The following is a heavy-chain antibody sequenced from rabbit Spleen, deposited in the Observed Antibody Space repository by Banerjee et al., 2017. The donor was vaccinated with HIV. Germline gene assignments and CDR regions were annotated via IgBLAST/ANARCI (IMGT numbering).Heavy chain of an antibody. D-gene: IGHD1-1*01. J-gene: IGHJ4*01. CDR3: ARDLVAVIGWNFYL. CDR1: GFSFSDRDV. CDR2: INTATGKA. V-gene: IGHV1S45*01. Sequence: QEQLVESGGGLVQPEGSLTLTCKASGFSFSDRDVMCWVRQAPGKGLEWIACINTATGKAVYASWAKGRFTISKTSSTTVTLQMTSLTAADTATYFCARDLVAVIGWNFYLWGPGTLVTVS.